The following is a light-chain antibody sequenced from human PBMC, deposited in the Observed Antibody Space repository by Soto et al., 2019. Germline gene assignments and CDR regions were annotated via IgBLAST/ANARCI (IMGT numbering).Light chain of an antibody. Sequence: DFQMTQSPSTLSASVGDRVTITCRASQNINNWLAWFQHQSGKAPKLLIYKASSLESGVPSRFSGSGSGTEFTLTISSLQPDESATYYCQQYYGPWTFGQGTKVEVK. CDR1: QNINNW. J-gene: IGKJ1*01. CDR2: KAS. CDR3: QQYYGPWT. V-gene: IGKV1-5*03.